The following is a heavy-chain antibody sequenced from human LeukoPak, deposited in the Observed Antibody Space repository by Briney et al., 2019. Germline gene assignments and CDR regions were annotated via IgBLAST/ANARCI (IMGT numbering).Heavy chain of an antibody. J-gene: IGHJ5*02. CDR3: ARSIVVVPAATNWFDP. CDR1: GGSFSGYY. CDR2: INHSGST. Sequence: SETLSLTCAVYGGSFSGYYWSWIRPPPGKGLEWIGEINHSGSTNYNPSLKSRVTISVDTSKNQFSLKLSSVTAADTAVYYCARSIVVVPAATNWFDPWGQGTLVTVSS. D-gene: IGHD2-2*01. V-gene: IGHV4-34*01.